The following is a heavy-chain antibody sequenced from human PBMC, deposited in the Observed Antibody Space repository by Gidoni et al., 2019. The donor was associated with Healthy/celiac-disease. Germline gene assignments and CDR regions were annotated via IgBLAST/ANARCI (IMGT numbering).Heavy chain of an antibody. CDR2: LSYDGSNK. CDR1: GFTFRSYA. V-gene: IGHV3-30-3*01. D-gene: IGHD2-2*01. CDR3: ARDRSIVVVPGWFDP. J-gene: IGHJ5*02. Sequence: QVQLGESGGGVVQPGRSTRLSGAASGFTFRSYAMHWVRQAPGKGLGWVAVLSYDGSNKCYADSVKGRFTISRDNSKNTLYLQMNSLRAEDTAVYYCARDRSIVVVPGWFDPWGQGTLVTVSS.